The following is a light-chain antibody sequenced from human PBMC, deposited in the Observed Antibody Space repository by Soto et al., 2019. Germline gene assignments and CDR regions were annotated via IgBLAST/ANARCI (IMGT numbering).Light chain of an antibody. J-gene: IGKJ1*01. CDR3: QQYYSTPTWT. CDR1: QSVLYSSNNKNY. Sequence: DIVMTQSPDSLAVSLGERATINCKSSQSVLYSSNNKNYLAWYQQKPGQPPKLLIYWASTRESGVPDRFSGSVSGTDFTLTISSLQAEDVVVYYCQQYYSTPTWTFGQGTKVEIK. V-gene: IGKV4-1*01. CDR2: WAS.